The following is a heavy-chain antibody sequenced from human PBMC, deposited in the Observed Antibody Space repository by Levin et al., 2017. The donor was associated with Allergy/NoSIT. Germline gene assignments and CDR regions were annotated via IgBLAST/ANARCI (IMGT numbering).Heavy chain of an antibody. J-gene: IGHJ3*02. Sequence: EGSLRLSCAASGFTFSSYSMNWVRQAPGKGLEWVSYISSSSSTIYYADSVKGRFTISRDNAKNSLYLQMNSLRDEDTAVYYCARTSGWSRGDAFDIWGQGTMVTVSS. D-gene: IGHD6-19*01. CDR3: ARTSGWSRGDAFDI. V-gene: IGHV3-48*02. CDR2: ISSSSSTI. CDR1: GFTFSSYS.